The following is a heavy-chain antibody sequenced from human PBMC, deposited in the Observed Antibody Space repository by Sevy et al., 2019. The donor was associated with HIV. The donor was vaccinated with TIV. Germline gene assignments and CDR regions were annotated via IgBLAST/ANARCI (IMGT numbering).Heavy chain of an antibody. J-gene: IGHJ6*02. CDR1: GVSFSNAW. CDR3: ARVNYYGSGTPTGGYYYYYYGMDV. Sequence: GGSLRLSCAASGVSFSNAWMNWVRQAPGKGLEWVSVIYSGGSTYYADSVKGRFTISRDNSKNTLYLQMNSLRAEDTAVYYCARVNYYGSGTPTGGYYYYYYGMDVWGQGTTVTVSS. V-gene: IGHV3-53*01. D-gene: IGHD3-10*01. CDR2: IYSGGST.